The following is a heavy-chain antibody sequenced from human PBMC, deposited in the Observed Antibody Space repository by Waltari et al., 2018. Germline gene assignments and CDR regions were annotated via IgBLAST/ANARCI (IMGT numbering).Heavy chain of an antibody. V-gene: IGHV4-59*01. CDR1: GGSISSYY. CDR3: ASHGGAYCGGDCPLNY. Sequence: QVQLQESCAGLVKPSETLSLTCTVSGGSISSYYWSWIRQPTGKGLDWIGYIYYSGSTNYNPSLKSRVTISVDTSKNQFSLKLSSVTAADTAVYYCASHGGAYCGGDCPLNYWGQGTLVTVSS. D-gene: IGHD2-21*01. J-gene: IGHJ4*02. CDR2: IYYSGST.